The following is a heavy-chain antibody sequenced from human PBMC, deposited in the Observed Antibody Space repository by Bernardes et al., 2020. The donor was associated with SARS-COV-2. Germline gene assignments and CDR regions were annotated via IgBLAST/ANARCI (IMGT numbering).Heavy chain of an antibody. Sequence: SETLSLTCTVSGGSLNNSYWSWIRQPPGKGLEWIGYIYCSGSSNYNPSLRSRVSISGDTSKNQISLRLYSVTAADTAIYFCAGRDYYFVDLWVQGTLVTVSS. CDR2: IYCSGSS. D-gene: IGHD3-10*01. CDR1: GGSLNNSY. CDR3: AGRDYYFVDL. J-gene: IGHJ4*02. V-gene: IGHV4-59*01.